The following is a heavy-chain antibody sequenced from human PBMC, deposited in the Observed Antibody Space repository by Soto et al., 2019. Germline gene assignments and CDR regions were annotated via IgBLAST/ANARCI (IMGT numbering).Heavy chain of an antibody. CDR1: GDSISTADYY. D-gene: IGHD6-6*01. V-gene: IGHV4-30-4*02. CDR3: ARGIYSTSSFFDS. Sequence: SDTLSLTCTVSGDSISTADYYWNWIRQPPGKGLEWIGYIYYSGNTYYIPSLKSRVTISVDTSKNQISLKLNSVTAADTAVYYCARGIYSTSSFFDSWGQGTLVTVSS. CDR2: IYYSGNT. J-gene: IGHJ4*02.